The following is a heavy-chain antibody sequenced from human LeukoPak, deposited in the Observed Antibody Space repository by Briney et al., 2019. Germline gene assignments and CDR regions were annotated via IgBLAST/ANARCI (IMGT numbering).Heavy chain of an antibody. J-gene: IGHJ3*02. V-gene: IGHV1-46*01. D-gene: IGHD1-1*01. CDR1: GYTFTSYY. CDR2: INPSGGST. CDR3: ARVGRGSRQLEDAFDI. Sequence: ASVKVSCKASGYTFTSYYMHWVRQASGQGLEWMGIINPSGGSTSYAQKFQGRVTMTRDTSTSTVYMELSSLRSEDTAVYYCARVGRGSRQLEDAFDIWGQGTMVTVSS.